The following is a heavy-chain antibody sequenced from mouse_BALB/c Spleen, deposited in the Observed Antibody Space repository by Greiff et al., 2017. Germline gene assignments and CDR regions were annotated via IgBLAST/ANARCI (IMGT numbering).Heavy chain of an antibody. CDR2: ISNGGGST. CDR1: GFTFSSYT. Sequence: EVMLVESGGGLVQPGGSLKLSCAASGFTFSSYTMSWVRQTPEKRLEWVAYISNGGGSTYYPDTVKGRFTISRDNAKNTLYLQMSSLKSEDTAMYYCARHVGLRRFAYWGQGTLVTVSA. J-gene: IGHJ3*01. CDR3: ARHVGLRRFAY. V-gene: IGHV5-12-2*01. D-gene: IGHD2-4*01.